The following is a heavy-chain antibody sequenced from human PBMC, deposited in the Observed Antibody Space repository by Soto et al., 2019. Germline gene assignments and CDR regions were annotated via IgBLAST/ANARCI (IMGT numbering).Heavy chain of an antibody. Sequence: QVQLQESGPGLVKPSETLSLTCTVSGGSLSTYYWSWIRQPPGKGLEWIGYIYYTGSTHYNPSLKSRVSISLDTSKNHFSLQLTSVTAADTAVNYCARDKGGWPDYWGQGTLVTVSS. CDR2: IYYTGST. D-gene: IGHD1-26*01. CDR3: ARDKGGWPDY. V-gene: IGHV4-59*01. J-gene: IGHJ4*02. CDR1: GGSLSTYY.